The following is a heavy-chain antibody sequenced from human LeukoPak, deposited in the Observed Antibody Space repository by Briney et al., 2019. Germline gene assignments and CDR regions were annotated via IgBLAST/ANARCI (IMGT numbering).Heavy chain of an antibody. V-gene: IGHV3-21*01. Sequence: GGSLRLSYAASGFSFSSYNMNWVRQAPGKGLEWVSSISSSSSYIYYADSVKGRFTISRDNAKNSLYLQMNSLRAEDTAVYYCAREKCIDYWGQGTLVTVSS. J-gene: IGHJ4*02. CDR2: ISSSSSYI. CDR1: GFSFSSYN. CDR3: AREKCIDY.